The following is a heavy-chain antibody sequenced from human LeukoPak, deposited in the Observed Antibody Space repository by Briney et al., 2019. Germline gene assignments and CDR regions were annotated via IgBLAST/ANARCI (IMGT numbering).Heavy chain of an antibody. V-gene: IGHV3-21*01. D-gene: IGHD3-10*01. J-gene: IGHJ6*02. CDR1: GFTFTTYS. Sequence: GGSLRLSCAASGFTFTTYSMNWVRQAPGKGPEWVSSISSSSSYIYYADLVKGRFTISRDNAKNSLYLQMNSLRAEDTAVYYCARVLLWFGESRNSYGMDVWGQGTTVTVSS. CDR3: ARVLLWFGESRNSYGMDV. CDR2: ISSSSSYI.